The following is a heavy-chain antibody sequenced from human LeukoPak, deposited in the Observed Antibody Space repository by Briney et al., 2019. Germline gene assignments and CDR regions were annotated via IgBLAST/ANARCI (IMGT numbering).Heavy chain of an antibody. V-gene: IGHV3-30*04. J-gene: IGHJ5*02. CDR2: ISYDGSNK. CDR1: GFTFSSYA. D-gene: IGHD2-2*01. Sequence: GGSLRLSCAASGFTFSSYAMHWVRQAPGKGLEWVAVISYDGSNKYYADSVKGRFTISRDNSKNTLYLQMNSLRAEDTAVFYCARGDCSSTSCSSTPKNWFDPWGQGTLVYVSS. CDR3: ARGDCSSTSCSSTPKNWFDP.